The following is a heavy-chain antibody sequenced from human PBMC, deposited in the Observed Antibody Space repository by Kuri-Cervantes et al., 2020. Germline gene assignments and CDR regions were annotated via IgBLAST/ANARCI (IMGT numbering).Heavy chain of an antibody. Sequence: ASVKVSCKASGYTFTSYAMHWVRQAPGQRLEWMGWINAGNGNTKYSQKFQGRVTITRDTSASTAYMELSSLRSEDTAVYYCARGRGESSGWYFSITPTQGNGLVSFDYWGQGTLVTVPQ. V-gene: IGHV1-3*01. CDR3: ARGRGESSGWYFSITPTQGNGLVSFDY. CDR1: GYTFTSYA. D-gene: IGHD6-19*01. J-gene: IGHJ4*02. CDR2: INAGNGNT.